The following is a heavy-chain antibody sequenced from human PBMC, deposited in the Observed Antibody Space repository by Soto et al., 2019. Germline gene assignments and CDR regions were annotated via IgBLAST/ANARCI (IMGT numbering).Heavy chain of an antibody. CDR3: VKGEYYYDSSGYYPFDY. V-gene: IGHV3-64D*06. CDR2: ISTNGGST. J-gene: IGHJ4*02. D-gene: IGHD3-22*01. CDR1: GFTFSSYA. Sequence: VGSLRLSCSASGFTFSSYAMHWVRQAPGKGLEYVSSISTNGGSTRYADSVKGRFTISRDNSKNTQYLQMSSLRADDTAVYYCVKGEYYYDSSGYYPFDYWGQGTLVTVSS.